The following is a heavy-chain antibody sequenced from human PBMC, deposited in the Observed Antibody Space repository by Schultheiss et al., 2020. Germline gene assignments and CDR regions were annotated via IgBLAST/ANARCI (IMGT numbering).Heavy chain of an antibody. CDR2: ISYDGSAE. D-gene: IGHD2/OR15-2a*01. V-gene: IGHV3-30*03. J-gene: IGHJ4*02. Sequence: GESLKISCAASGFSFNSYGIHWVRQAPGKGLEGVAVISYDGSAEYFGGSVKGRFTISRDNSKNTVYLQMNSLRAEDTAVYYCATEKGPGNNASPTPEYWGQGTLVTVSS. CDR1: GFSFNSYG. CDR3: ATEKGPGNNASPTPEY.